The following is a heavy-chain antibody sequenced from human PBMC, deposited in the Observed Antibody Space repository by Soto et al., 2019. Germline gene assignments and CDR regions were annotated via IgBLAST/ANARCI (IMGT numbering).Heavy chain of an antibody. CDR3: ERGASIAVVPALDV. V-gene: IGHV3-66*01. Sequence: GGSLRLSCAASGFTVSNNYMSWVRQAPGKGLEWVAVIYSGGNTYYADSVKGRFTISRDNSKNMLYLQMNNLRVEDTAVYYCERGASIAVVPALDVWGQGTTVTVSS. D-gene: IGHD2-2*01. J-gene: IGHJ6*02. CDR2: IYSGGNT. CDR1: GFTVSNNY.